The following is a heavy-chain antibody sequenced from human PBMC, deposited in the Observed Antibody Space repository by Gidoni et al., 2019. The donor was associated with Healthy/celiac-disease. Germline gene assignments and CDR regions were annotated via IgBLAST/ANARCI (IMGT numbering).Heavy chain of an antibody. CDR2: ISGSGGST. CDR1: GFPFRSYA. J-gene: IGHJ4*02. Sequence: EVQLLESGGGLLQPGGSLRLSCAASGFPFRSYAMSWVRQAPGKGLEWVSAISGSGGSTYYADSVKGRFTISRDNSKNTLYLQMNSLRAEDTAVYYCAKGGERWLQFYFFDYWGQGTLVTVSS. D-gene: IGHD5-12*01. V-gene: IGHV3-23*01. CDR3: AKGGERWLQFYFFDY.